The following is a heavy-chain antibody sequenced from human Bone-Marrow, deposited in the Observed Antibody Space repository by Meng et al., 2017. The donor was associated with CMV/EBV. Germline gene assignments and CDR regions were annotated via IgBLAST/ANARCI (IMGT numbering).Heavy chain of an antibody. D-gene: IGHD6-6*01. CDR2: IIPIFGTA. CDR3: ASLSLLAARARNYFDY. Sequence: SVKVSCKASGGTFSSYAITWVRQAPGQGLDWMGGIIPIFGTANYAQKFQGRVTITTDESTSTAYMELSSLRSEDTAVYYCASLSLLAARARNYFDYWGQGTLVTVSS. V-gene: IGHV1-69*05. J-gene: IGHJ4*02. CDR1: GGTFSSYA.